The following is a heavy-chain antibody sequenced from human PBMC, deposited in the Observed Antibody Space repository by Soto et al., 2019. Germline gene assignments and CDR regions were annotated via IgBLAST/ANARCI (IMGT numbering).Heavy chain of an antibody. CDR1: GFTFSSYA. CDR3: ARDREGSVTALLYGYFDL. V-gene: IGHV3-30-3*01. J-gene: IGHJ2*01. D-gene: IGHD2-21*02. Sequence: QVQLVESGGGVVQPGRSLRLSCAASGFTFSSYAMHWVRQAPGKGLEWVAVISYDGSNKYYADSVKGRFTISRDNSKNTXXLQMNSLRAEATAVYYCARDREGSVTALLYGYFDLWGRGTLVTVSS. CDR2: ISYDGSNK.